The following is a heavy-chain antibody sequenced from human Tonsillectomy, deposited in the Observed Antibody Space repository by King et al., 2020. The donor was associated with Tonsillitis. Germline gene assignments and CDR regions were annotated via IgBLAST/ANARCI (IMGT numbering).Heavy chain of an antibody. CDR1: VFIFLGHV. Sequence: VQLVESGGGVVQPGRSLRLSSAASVFIFLGHVMYWVRQTPGKGVEGVAALSFDGNKEYYGDSVGGRFTISRDNSENTLDLQMNSLTAEDTAVYYCARDNYAYSGSFHGYWGQGTLVTVSS. CDR3: ARDNYAYSGSFHGY. J-gene: IGHJ4*02. V-gene: IGHV3-30*01. D-gene: IGHD1-26*01. CDR2: LSFDGNKE.